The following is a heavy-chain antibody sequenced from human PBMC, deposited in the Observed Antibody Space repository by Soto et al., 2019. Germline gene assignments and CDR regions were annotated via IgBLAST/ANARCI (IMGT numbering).Heavy chain of an antibody. J-gene: IGHJ5*02. CDR3: ARWMGSSSWYSWFDP. Sequence: EVQLVESGGGLVKPGGSLRLSCAASGFTFSSYSMNWVRQAPGKGLEWVSSISSSSSYIYYADSVKGRFTISRDNAKNSLYLQMNSLRAEDTAVYYCARWMGSSSWYSWFDPWGQGTLVTVSS. CDR2: ISSSSSYI. D-gene: IGHD6-13*01. V-gene: IGHV3-21*01. CDR1: GFTFSSYS.